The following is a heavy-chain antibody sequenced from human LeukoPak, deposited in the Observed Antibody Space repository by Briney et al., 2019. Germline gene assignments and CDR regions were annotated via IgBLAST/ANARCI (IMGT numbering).Heavy chain of an antibody. D-gene: IGHD4-17*01. Sequence: ASVKVSCKASGYTFTGYYMHWVRQAPGQGLEWMGWINPNSGGTNYAQKFQGRVTMTRDTSISTAYMELSRLRSEDTAVYYCAITTVTRDDAFDIWGQGTMVTVSS. CDR1: GYTFTGYY. CDR2: INPNSGGT. V-gene: IGHV1-2*02. CDR3: AITTVTRDDAFDI. J-gene: IGHJ3*02.